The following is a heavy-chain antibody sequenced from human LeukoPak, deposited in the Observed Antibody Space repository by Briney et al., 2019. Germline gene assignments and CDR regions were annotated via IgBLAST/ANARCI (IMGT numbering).Heavy chain of an antibody. Sequence: PSETLSLTCTVSGGSISSGGYYWSWIRQHPGKGLEWIGYIYYSGSTYYNPSLKSRVTISVDTSKNQFSLKLSSVTAADTAVYYCARGPTSWSGPPWFDPWGQGTLVTVSS. J-gene: IGHJ5*02. D-gene: IGHD3-3*01. V-gene: IGHV4-31*03. CDR3: ARGPTSWSGPPWFDP. CDR1: GGSISSGGYY. CDR2: IYYSGST.